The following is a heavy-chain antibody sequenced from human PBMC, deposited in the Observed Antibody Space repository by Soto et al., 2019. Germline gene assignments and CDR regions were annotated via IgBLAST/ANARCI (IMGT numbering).Heavy chain of an antibody. CDR3: AISYIRWFDP. V-gene: IGHV1-24*01. CDR1: GYTVTELS. CDR2: FDPEDGET. D-gene: IGHD3-3*02. Sequence: ASFKVSCKGSGYTVTELSMDWVGQATGKGLEWMGGFDPEDGETIYAQKFQGRVTMTEDTSTDTAYMELGSLRSEDTAVYYCAISYIRWFDPWGQGTLVTVSS. J-gene: IGHJ5*02.